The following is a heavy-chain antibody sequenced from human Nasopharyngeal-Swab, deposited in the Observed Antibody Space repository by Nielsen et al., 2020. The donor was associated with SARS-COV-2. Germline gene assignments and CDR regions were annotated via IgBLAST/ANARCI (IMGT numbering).Heavy chain of an antibody. V-gene: IGHV4-39*01. D-gene: IGHD2-21*01. Sequence: RQAPGKGLERIGSIYYSGSTYYNPSLKSRVTISVDTSKNRFSLKLSSVTAADTAVYYCARHGDPSRMPSYSTYYYYGMDVWGQGTTVTVSS. CDR2: IYYSGST. J-gene: IGHJ6*02. CDR3: ARHGDPSRMPSYSTYYYYGMDV.